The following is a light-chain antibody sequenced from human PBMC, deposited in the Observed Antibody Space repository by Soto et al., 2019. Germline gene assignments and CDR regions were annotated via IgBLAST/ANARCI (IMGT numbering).Light chain of an antibody. CDR1: QSVSSY. CDR3: QNRSNRPLT. CDR2: DAS. V-gene: IGKV3-11*01. Sequence: AALGLCAEPRARLSCRASQSVSSYLAWYQQKPGQAPRLLIYDASNRATGIPARFSGSGSGTHFTPTNISLQPQHFAVSSCQNRSNRPLTSGGGTKVDI. J-gene: IGKJ4*01.